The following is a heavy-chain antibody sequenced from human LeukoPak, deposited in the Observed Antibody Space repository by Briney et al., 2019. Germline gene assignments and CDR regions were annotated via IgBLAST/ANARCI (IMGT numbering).Heavy chain of an antibody. D-gene: IGHD5-12*01. Sequence: PGGSLRLSCAASGFSFSTYWMSWVRQAPWRGLEWVANIKHDGTEKYYVDSVKGRFAISRDNGKSSLFLQMNSLRAEDTAVYYCARDVQVATIYPLDYWGQGTLVTVSS. CDR2: IKHDGTEK. CDR3: ARDVQVATIYPLDY. CDR1: GFSFSTYW. V-gene: IGHV3-7*01. J-gene: IGHJ4*02.